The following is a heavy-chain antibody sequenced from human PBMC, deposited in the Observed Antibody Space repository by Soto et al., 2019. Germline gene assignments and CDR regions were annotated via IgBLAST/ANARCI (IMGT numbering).Heavy chain of an antibody. V-gene: IGHV4-30-2*01. CDR3: ARVPDR. J-gene: IGHJ5*02. CDR1: GGSIRSGGSS. CDR2: IYHSGST. D-gene: IGHD2-2*01. Sequence: SETLSLTCAVSGGSIRSGGSSWTWIRQPPGKGLEWIGYIYHSGSTYYNPSLKSRVTISVDRSKNQFSLKLSSVTAADTAVYYCARVPDRWGQGTLVTVS.